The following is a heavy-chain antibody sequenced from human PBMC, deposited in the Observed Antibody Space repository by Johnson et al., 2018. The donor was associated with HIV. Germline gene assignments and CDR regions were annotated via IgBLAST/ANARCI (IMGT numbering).Heavy chain of an antibody. CDR2: IYYDGTNK. V-gene: IGHV3-33*01. CDR3: ARDHGAFWSGYYHGGSYAFDI. J-gene: IGHJ3*02. D-gene: IGHD3-3*01. Sequence: QMQLVESGGGVVQPGRSLRLSCAASGFTFSGYAMHWVRQAPGKGLEWVAVIYYDGTNKHYADSVKGRFTISRDNSKNTLYLQMNSLRADDTAVYFCARDHGAFWSGYYHGGSYAFDIWGQGTMVTVSS. CDR1: GFTFSGYA.